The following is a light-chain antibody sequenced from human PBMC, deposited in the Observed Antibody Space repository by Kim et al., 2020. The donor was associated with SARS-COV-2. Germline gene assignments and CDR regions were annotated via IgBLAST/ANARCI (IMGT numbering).Light chain of an antibody. CDR1: QSIKNR. Sequence: SVGDTVIITCRASQSIKNRLAWDQHKPGKAPKLLLYGASNLETGVPSRFSGSGSGTEFTLTITSLQSDDFATYYCQHYNGFPLTFRGGTKFDIK. CDR3: QHYNGFPLT. CDR2: GAS. J-gene: IGKJ4*01. V-gene: IGKV1-5*03.